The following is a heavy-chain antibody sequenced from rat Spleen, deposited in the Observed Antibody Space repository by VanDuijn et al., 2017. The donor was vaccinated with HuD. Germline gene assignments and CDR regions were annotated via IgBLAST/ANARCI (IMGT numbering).Heavy chain of an antibody. CDR1: GFTFSDYN. J-gene: IGHJ3*01. V-gene: IGHV5S23*01. Sequence: EVQLVESGGGLVQPGRSLKLSCSASGFTFSDYNMAWVRQSPKKGLEWVAYISTGGDNTYYRDSVKGRFTLSRDNAKSTLYLQMNSLQTEDTAIYFCTRTYGGYTSHWFAYWGQGTLVTVSS. CDR3: TRTYGGYTSHWFAY. CDR2: ISTGGDNT. D-gene: IGHD1-11*01.